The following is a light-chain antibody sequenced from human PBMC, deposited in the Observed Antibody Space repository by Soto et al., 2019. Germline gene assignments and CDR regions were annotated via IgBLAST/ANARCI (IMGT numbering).Light chain of an antibody. CDR3: QQRSNWVT. V-gene: IGKV3-11*01. J-gene: IGKJ5*01. CDR2: DTS. CDR1: QSVSRY. Sequence: VVTQAPGTLSLSPGESATLSCRASQSVSRYLAWYQQKPGQAPRLLMYDTSHRATGIPARFSGSGSGTDFTLTISSLEPEDFAAYYCQQRSNWVTFGQGTRLEIK.